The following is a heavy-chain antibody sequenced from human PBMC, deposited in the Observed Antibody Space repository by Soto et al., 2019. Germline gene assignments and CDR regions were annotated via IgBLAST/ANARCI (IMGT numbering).Heavy chain of an antibody. D-gene: IGHD3-10*01. CDR2: IKSDGSSI. Sequence: EVQLVESGGGLVQPGGSLRLSCAASGFTFSNYWMHWVRQAPGKGLVWVSRIKSDGSSISYADSVKGRFTISRDNARNTLYLHMNSLRAEDTAVYYCARGGFSGSGSYIQGDYWGQGTLVTVSS. V-gene: IGHV3-74*01. J-gene: IGHJ4*02. CDR1: GFTFSNYW. CDR3: ARGGFSGSGSYIQGDY.